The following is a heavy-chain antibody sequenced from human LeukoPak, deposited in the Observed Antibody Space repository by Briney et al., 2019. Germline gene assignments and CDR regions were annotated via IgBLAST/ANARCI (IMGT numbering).Heavy chain of an antibody. D-gene: IGHD6-6*01. Sequence: SETLSLTCTVSGGSISSSSYYWGWIRQPPGKGLEWIGSIYYSGSTYYNPSLKSRVTIPVDTSKNQFSLKLSSVTAADTAVYYCARRVMSSSSGERWFDPWGQGTLVNVSS. CDR3: ARRVMSSSSGERWFDP. V-gene: IGHV4-39*01. CDR1: GGSISSSSYY. CDR2: IYYSGST. J-gene: IGHJ5*02.